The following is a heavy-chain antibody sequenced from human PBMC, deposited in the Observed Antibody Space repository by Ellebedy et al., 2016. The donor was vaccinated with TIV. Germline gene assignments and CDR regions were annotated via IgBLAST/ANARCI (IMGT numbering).Heavy chain of an antibody. V-gene: IGHV3-21*01. Sequence: GESLKISCAASGISFSDYSMNWVRQAPGKGLEWVSSISGSSTYIYYVDSVKGRFTISRDNAKNSLYLQMNSLRAEDTAVFYCAAFYYNFSGPFDYWGQGTLVTVSS. CDR2: ISGSSTYI. CDR1: GISFSDYS. J-gene: IGHJ4*02. D-gene: IGHD3-22*01. CDR3: AAFYYNFSGPFDY.